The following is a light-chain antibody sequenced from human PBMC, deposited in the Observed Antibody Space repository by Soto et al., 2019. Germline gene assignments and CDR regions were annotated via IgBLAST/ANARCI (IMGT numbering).Light chain of an antibody. J-gene: IGKJ2*01. CDR2: AAS. CDR3: QQSYSTPYT. V-gene: IGKV1-39*01. CDR1: QSISSY. Sequence: DIQLTQSPSSLSASVVDRVTITCRASQSISSYLNWYQQKPGTAPKLLIYAASSLQSGVPSRFSGSGSGTDFTLTISRLQPEDFATYYCQQSYSTPYTFCQGTKLEIK.